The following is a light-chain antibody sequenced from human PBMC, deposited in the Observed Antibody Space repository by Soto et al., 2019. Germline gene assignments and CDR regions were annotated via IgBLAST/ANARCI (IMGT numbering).Light chain of an antibody. Sequence: EIVLTHSPATLSLSPGERATLSCRASQSVNIYLAWYQQKPGQAPRLLINNAFNRATGIPTRFSGSGSGTDFTLTISRLEPEDFAVFYCHQYGSSPQTFGQGTKVDIK. CDR1: QSVNIY. CDR2: NAF. J-gene: IGKJ1*01. V-gene: IGKV3-20*01. CDR3: HQYGSSPQT.